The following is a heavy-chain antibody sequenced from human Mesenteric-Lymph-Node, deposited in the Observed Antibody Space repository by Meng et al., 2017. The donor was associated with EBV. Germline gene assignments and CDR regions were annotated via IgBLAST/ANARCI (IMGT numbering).Heavy chain of an antibody. Sequence: QVPLQQWGAGLLKPSVTLSLTGVLYGGSFSGYSWNWIRQAPGKGLEWIGKINHSETADYNPSLEDRVIISADTSKNQFSLKLTSVTAADTAVYYCARQGYCRTTTCSTWFDPWGQGTLVTVSS. CDR3: ARQGYCRTTTCSTWFDP. CDR1: GGSFSGYS. J-gene: IGHJ5*02. D-gene: IGHD2-2*01. V-gene: IGHV4-34*01. CDR2: INHSETA.